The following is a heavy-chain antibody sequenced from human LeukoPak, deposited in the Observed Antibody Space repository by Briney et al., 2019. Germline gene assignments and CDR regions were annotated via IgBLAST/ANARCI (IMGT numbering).Heavy chain of an antibody. CDR2: IYYSGST. V-gene: IGHV4-59*12. J-gene: IGHJ4*02. CDR3: ATSYYGSGPAANFDY. CDR1: GGSISSYY. D-gene: IGHD3-10*01. Sequence: SETLSLTCTVSGGSISSYYWSWIRQPPGKGLEWIGYIYYSGSTNYNPSLKSRVTISVDTSKNQFSLKLSSVTAADTAVYYCATSYYGSGPAANFDYWGQGTLVTVSS.